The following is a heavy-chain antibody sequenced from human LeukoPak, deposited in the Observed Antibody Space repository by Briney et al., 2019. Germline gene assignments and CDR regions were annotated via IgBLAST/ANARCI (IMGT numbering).Heavy chain of an antibody. CDR2: IKQDGSEK. V-gene: IGHV3-7*03. CDR3: AKGVVVAPDVTPFDY. CDR1: GFTFSSYW. Sequence: GGSLRLSCAASGFTFSSYWMSWVRQAPGKGLEWVANIKQDGSEKYYVDSVKGRFTISRDNAKNSLYLQMNSLRAEDTAVYYCAKGVVVAPDVTPFDYWGQGTLVTVSS. J-gene: IGHJ4*02. D-gene: IGHD2-2*01.